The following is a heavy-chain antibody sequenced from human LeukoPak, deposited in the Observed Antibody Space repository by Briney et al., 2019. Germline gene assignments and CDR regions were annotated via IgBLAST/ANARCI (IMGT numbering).Heavy chain of an antibody. D-gene: IGHD3-10*01. CDR1: GFTFSSFG. V-gene: IGHV3-33*01. Sequence: GGSLRLSCAASGFTFSSFGMHWVRQAPGKGLEWVAFIWYDGSNKYYADSVKGRFTISRDNSKNTLYLQMNSLRAEDTAVYSCARASGPFDYWGQGTLVTVSS. CDR3: ARASGPFDY. J-gene: IGHJ4*02. CDR2: IWYDGSNK.